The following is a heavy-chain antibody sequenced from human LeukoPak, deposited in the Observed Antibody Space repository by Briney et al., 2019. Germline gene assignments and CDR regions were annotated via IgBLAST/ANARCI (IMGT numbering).Heavy chain of an antibody. V-gene: IGHV3-23*01. Sequence: GGSLRLSCAASGFTFSSYAMSWVRQAPGKGLEWVSAISGSGGSTYYADSVKGRFTISRDNSKNTLYLQMNSLRAEDTAVYYCARETRYYDSSGYNWFDPWGQGTLVTVSS. CDR1: GFTFSSYA. D-gene: IGHD3-22*01. CDR3: ARETRYYDSSGYNWFDP. CDR2: ISGSGGST. J-gene: IGHJ5*02.